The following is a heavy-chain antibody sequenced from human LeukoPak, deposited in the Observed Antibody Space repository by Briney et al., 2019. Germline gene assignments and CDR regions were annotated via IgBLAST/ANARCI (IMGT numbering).Heavy chain of an antibody. CDR3: TGDLLYGDYGGYYYYGMDV. Sequence: GGSLRLSCTASGFTFGDYAMSWVRQAPGKGLEWAGFIRSKAYGGTTEYAASVKGRFTVSRDDSKSIAYLQMNSLKTEDTAVYYCTGDLLYGDYGGYYYYGMDVWGQGTTVTVSS. D-gene: IGHD4-17*01. J-gene: IGHJ6*02. CDR2: IRSKAYGGTT. CDR1: GFTFGDYA. V-gene: IGHV3-49*04.